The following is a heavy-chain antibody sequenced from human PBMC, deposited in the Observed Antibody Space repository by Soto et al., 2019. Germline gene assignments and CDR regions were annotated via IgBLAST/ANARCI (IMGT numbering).Heavy chain of an antibody. CDR3: AITLWFGELLEANWFDP. J-gene: IGHJ5*02. CDR2: MNPNSGNT. CDR1: GYTFTSYD. Sequence: ASVKVSCKASGYTFTSYDINCVRQATGQGLEWMGWMNPNSGNTGYAQKFQGRVTMTRNTSISTAYMELSSLRSEDTAVYYCAITLWFGELLEANWFDPWGQGTLVTSPQ. D-gene: IGHD3-10*01. V-gene: IGHV1-8*01.